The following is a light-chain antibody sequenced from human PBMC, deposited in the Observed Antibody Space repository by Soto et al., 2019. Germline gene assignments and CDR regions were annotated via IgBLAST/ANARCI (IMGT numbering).Light chain of an antibody. J-gene: IGKJ1*01. CDR1: QSISSW. CDR2: DAS. CDR3: QQFGT. Sequence: GDRVTITCRASQSISSWLAWYQQKPGKAPKLLIYDASSLESGVPSRFSGSGSGTEFTLTISSLQPDDFATYYCQQFGTLGQGTKVDIK. V-gene: IGKV1-5*01.